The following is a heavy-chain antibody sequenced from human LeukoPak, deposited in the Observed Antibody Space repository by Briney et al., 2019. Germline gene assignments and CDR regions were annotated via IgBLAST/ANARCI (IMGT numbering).Heavy chain of an antibody. CDR3: ARGESGGYFGY. Sequence: ASVKVSCKASGYTFTNYYMHWVRQAPGQGLEWMGLINPTGTGTNYAQKFRGRVTLTRDTSTTTVYMELSSLRSEDTAVYYRARGESGGYFGYWGQGTPVTVSS. J-gene: IGHJ4*02. CDR2: INPTGTGT. V-gene: IGHV1-46*01. CDR1: GYTFTNYY. D-gene: IGHD2-8*02.